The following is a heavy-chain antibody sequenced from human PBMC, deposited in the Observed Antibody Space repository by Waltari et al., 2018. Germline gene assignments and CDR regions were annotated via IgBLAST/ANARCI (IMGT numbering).Heavy chain of an antibody. V-gene: IGHV1-69*05. J-gene: IGHJ6*03. Sequence: QVQLVQSGPEVKKPGSSVKVSCKASGGTFSSYALSWVRQAPGQGLAWLGGIIPIFGTANDAQKFQGRVTITTDESTSTAYMELSSLRSEDTAVYYCATSRYCSSTSCYANYYYYYMDVWGKGTTVTVSS. D-gene: IGHD2-2*01. CDR1: GGTFSSYA. CDR3: ATSRYCSSTSCYANYYYYYMDV. CDR2: IIPIFGTA.